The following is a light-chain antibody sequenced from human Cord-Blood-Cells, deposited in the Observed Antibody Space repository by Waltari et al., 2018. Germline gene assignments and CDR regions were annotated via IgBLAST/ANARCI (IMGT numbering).Light chain of an antibody. J-gene: IGLJ2*01. CDR2: EVS. CDR1: TSDVVGYNY. V-gene: IGLV2-8*01. Sequence: QSALTQPPSASGSPGQSVTISCTVTTSDVVGYNYFSCYQQHPGKPPKLMIYEVSKRPSGVPDRFSGSKSGNTASLTVSGLQAEDEADYYCSSYAGSNNLVFGGGTKLTVL. CDR3: SSYAGSNNLV.